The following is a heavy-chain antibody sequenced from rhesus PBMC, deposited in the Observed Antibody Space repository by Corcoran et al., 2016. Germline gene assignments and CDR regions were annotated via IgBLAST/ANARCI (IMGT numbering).Heavy chain of an antibody. V-gene: IGHV4-160*01. Sequence: QVQLQESGPGLVKPSETLSPTCPVSGGSISRNYWRWIRPAPRTGLEWIGRIYGSGGSTDYNPSLKSRVTISTDTSKNQFSLKLSSVTAADTAVYYCARMVGHSGSYYFDYWGQGVLVTVSS. J-gene: IGHJ4*01. D-gene: IGHD3-16*01. CDR1: GGSISRNY. CDR3: ARMVGHSGSYYFDY. CDR2: IYGSGGST.